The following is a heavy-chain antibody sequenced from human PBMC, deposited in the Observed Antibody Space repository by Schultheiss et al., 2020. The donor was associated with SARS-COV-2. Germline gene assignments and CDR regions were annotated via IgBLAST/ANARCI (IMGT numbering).Heavy chain of an antibody. Sequence: LRLSCTVSGGSISSGDYYWSWIRQPPGKGLEWIGYIYYSGSTFYNPSLKSRVTISVDTSKNQLSLKLSSVTAADTAVYYCARALGRGMDVWGQGTTVTVSS. CDR3: ARALGRGMDV. J-gene: IGHJ6*02. V-gene: IGHV4-30-4*01. CDR2: IYYSGST. CDR1: GGSISSGDYY.